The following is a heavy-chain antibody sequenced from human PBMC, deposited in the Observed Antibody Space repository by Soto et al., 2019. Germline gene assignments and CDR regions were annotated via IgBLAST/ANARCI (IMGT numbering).Heavy chain of an antibody. J-gene: IGHJ6*02. CDR3: ARSLPATTIADYYGMDV. CDR2: IWYDGSNK. Sequence: QVQLVESGGGVVQPGRSLRLSCAASGFTFSSYGMHWVRQAPGKGLEWVAVIWYDGSNKYYADSVNGRFTISRDNSKNTLYPQMNSLRAEDTAVYYCARSLPATTIADYYGMDVWGQGTTVTVS. D-gene: IGHD2-21*02. V-gene: IGHV3-33*01. CDR1: GFTFSSYG.